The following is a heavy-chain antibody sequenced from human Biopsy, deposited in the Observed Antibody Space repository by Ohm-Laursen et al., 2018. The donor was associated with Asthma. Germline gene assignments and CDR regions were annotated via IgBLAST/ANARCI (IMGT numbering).Heavy chain of an antibody. Sequence: GASVKVSCNTSGYTSNSAGITWVRQAPGQGLEWMGWISVYNGNTKVAQKLQDRVTMITDTSTSTAYMELRSLRSDDTAVYFCARAVDYSHYYGIDVWGQGTTVTVS. CDR1: GYTSNSAG. CDR2: ISVYNGNT. J-gene: IGHJ6*02. D-gene: IGHD3-10*01. V-gene: IGHV1-18*01. CDR3: ARAVDYSHYYGIDV.